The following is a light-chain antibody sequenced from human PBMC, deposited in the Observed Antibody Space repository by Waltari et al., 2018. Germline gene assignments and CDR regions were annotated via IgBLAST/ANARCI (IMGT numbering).Light chain of an antibody. V-gene: IGLV2-8*01. CDR2: EVT. CDR3: NSDAGSNRLGV. J-gene: IGLJ2*01. Sequence: QSALTQPPSASGSPGQPVTMSCPGTSSDVGGSNYVPWYQQHPGNAHKLLIYEVTKRPSAFPARLSGSKSGTTASLTVSWLQADDEADYYCNSDAGSNRLGVFGGGTKVTVL. CDR1: SSDVGGSNY.